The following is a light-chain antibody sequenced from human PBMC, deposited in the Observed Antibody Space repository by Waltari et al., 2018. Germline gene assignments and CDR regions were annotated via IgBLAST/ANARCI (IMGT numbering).Light chain of an antibody. CDR3: QQYYTVSRT. V-gene: IGLV1-44*01. CDR2: TNN. Sequence: QSVLTQPPSASGTPGPRVTLLCSGSSPNHGSNTVNWYQQLPGTAPKLLIYTNNQRPSGVPDRFSGSKSGTDFTLTISSLQAEDVAVYYCQQYYTVSRTFGQGT. J-gene: IGLJ3*02. CDR1: SPNHGSNT.